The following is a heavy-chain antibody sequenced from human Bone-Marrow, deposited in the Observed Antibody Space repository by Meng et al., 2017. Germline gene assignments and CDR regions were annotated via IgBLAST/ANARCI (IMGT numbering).Heavy chain of an antibody. Sequence: QWQLQESGPGLVKPSQTLSLTCTVSGGSISSGNHYWSWIRQHPGKGLEYIGYIYYSGSTYYNPSLKSRVIISVDTSKNQFSLRLNSVTAADTAVYYCASLYGDSSVWYLDLWGRGTLVTASS. J-gene: IGHJ2*01. V-gene: IGHV4-31*03. CDR3: ASLYGDSSVWYLDL. CDR1: GGSISSGNHY. D-gene: IGHD4-17*01. CDR2: IYYSGST.